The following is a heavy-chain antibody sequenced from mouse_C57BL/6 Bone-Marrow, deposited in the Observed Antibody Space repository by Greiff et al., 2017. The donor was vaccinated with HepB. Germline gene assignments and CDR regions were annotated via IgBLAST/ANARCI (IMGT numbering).Heavy chain of an antibody. CDR3: ARLGITTVVATRYAMDY. CDR2: INPNNGGT. CDR1: GYTFTDYN. V-gene: IGHV1-18*01. D-gene: IGHD1-1*01. Sequence: EVQLQQSGPELVKPGASVKIPCKASGYTFTDYNMDWVKQSHGKSLEWIGDINPNNGGTIYNQKFKGKATLTVDKSSSTAYMELRSLTSEDTAVYYCARLGITTVVATRYAMDYWGQGTSVTVSS. J-gene: IGHJ4*01.